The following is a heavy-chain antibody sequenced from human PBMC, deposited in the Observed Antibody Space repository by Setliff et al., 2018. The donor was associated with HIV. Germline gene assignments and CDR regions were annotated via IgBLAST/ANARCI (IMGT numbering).Heavy chain of an antibody. Sequence: SVKVSCKASGGTFDSYAISWVRQAPGRGLEWMGGIIPILGLANYAQKFQGRVTIIADKSTSTVYMEVSRLRSEDTAMYYCARGPKDCTSTSCRYYYYYYYMDVWGKGTPVTVSS. CDR3: ARGPKDCTSTSCRYYYYYYYMDV. J-gene: IGHJ6*03. CDR1: GGTFDSYA. D-gene: IGHD2-2*01. V-gene: IGHV1-69*10. CDR2: IIPILGLA.